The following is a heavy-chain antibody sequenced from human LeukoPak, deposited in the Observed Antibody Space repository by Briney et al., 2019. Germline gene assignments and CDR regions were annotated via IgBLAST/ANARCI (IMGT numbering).Heavy chain of an antibody. V-gene: IGHV3-53*01. J-gene: IGHJ4*02. CDR2: IYGGGST. D-gene: IGHD6-19*01. Sequence: PGGSLRLSCAASGFTVSSNYMSWVRQAPGKGLEWVSVIYGGGSTYYADSVKGRFTISRDNSKNTLYLQMNSLRAVDTAVYYCASTGYSSGWYEGPDYWGQGTLVTVSS. CDR1: GFTVSSNY. CDR3: ASTGYSSGWYEGPDY.